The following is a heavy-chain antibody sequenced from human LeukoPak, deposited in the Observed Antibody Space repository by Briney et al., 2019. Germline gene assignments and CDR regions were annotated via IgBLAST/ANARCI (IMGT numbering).Heavy chain of an antibody. D-gene: IGHD1-26*01. Sequence: PGGSLRLSCAASGFTFSSYGMHWVRQAPGKGLEWVSGINWNGGSTGYADSVKGRFTISRDNAKNSLYLQMNSLRAEDTALYYCARGRSGSYQEGFDYWGQGTLVTVSS. J-gene: IGHJ4*02. CDR2: INWNGGST. CDR3: ARGRSGSYQEGFDY. CDR1: GFTFSSYG. V-gene: IGHV3-20*04.